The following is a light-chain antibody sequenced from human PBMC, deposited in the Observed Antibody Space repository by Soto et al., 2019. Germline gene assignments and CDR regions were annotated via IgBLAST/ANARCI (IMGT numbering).Light chain of an antibody. CDR2: GAS. CDR1: QSVSSSY. J-gene: IGKJ1*01. CDR3: QQYGSSPRT. V-gene: IGKV3-20*01. Sequence: IALTQSPGTLSLSPGERATLSCMASQSVSSSYLAWYQQKPGQAPRLLIYGASSRATGIPDRFSGSGSGTDFTLTISRLEPEDFAVYYCQQYGSSPRTFGQGTKVDIK.